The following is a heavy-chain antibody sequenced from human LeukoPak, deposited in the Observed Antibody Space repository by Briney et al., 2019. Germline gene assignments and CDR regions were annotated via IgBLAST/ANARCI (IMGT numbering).Heavy chain of an antibody. V-gene: IGHV1-2*02. CDR3: ARDAGYCSSTTCSADFDY. J-gene: IGHJ4*02. CDR2: INPKSGGT. D-gene: IGHD2-2*01. CDR1: GYTFTCYY. Sequence: GASVKVSCTASGYTFTCYYMHWVRQAPGQGLEWMGWINPKSGGTNYAQKFQGRVTMTRYTSITTASMELSLLSPYDTAVYYCARDAGYCSSTTCSADFDYWGQGTLVTVSS.